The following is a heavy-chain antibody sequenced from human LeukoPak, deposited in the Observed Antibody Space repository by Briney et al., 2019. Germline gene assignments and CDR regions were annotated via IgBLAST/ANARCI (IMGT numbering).Heavy chain of an antibody. CDR1: GFTFNSYW. CDR3: ARPGIAVAGTEDY. V-gene: IGHV3-7*01. D-gene: IGHD6-19*01. CDR2: IKQDGSEK. Sequence: PGGSLRLSCVASGFTFNSYWMTWVRQAPGKGLEWVANIKQDGSEKYHVDSVKGRFAITRDNAKNSLYLQMNSLRAEDTAVYYCARPGIAVAGTEDYWGQGTLVTVSS. J-gene: IGHJ4*02.